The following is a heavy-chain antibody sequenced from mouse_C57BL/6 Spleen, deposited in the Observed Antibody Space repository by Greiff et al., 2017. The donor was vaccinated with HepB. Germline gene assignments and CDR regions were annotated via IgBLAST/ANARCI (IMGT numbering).Heavy chain of an antibody. CDR3: ARVTTVGSYFDY. CDR1: GYTFTSYW. CDR2: IDPSDNET. Sequence: QVQLKQPGAELVRPGSSVKLSCKASGYTFTSYWMHWVKQRPIQVLEWIGNIDPSDNETHYNQKFKDKATLTVDKSSSTAYMQLSSLTSEDSAVYYCARVTTVGSYFDYWGQGTTLTVSS. D-gene: IGHD1-1*01. V-gene: IGHV1-52*01. J-gene: IGHJ2*01.